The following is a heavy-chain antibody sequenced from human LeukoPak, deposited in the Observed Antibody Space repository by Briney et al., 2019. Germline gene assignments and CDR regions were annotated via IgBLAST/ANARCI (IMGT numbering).Heavy chain of an antibody. CDR2: VSKTGDT. CDR3: ARRGAPSKFYYFDL. V-gene: IGHV4-59*08. D-gene: IGHD1-26*01. J-gene: IGHJ4*02. CDR1: SGSVTTHY. Sequence: SETLSLTCTVSSGSVTTHYWAWIRQPPGKGLEWIGFVSKTGDTNYNPSFKSRVSISVDTTKNTFSLNLRSLIPADMAVYYCARRGAPSKFYYFDLWGQGALVTVSS.